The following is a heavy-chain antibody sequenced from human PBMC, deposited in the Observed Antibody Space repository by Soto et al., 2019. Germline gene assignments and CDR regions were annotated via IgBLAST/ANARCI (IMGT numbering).Heavy chain of an antibody. Sequence: SETLSLTCTVSGGSISSYYWSWIRQPPGKGLEWIGYIYYSGSTNYNPSLKSRVTISVDTSKNQFSLRLSSVTAADTAVYYCARAPTNGQGYYYYGMDVWGQGTTVTVSS. CDR3: ARAPTNGQGYYYYGMDV. V-gene: IGHV4-59*12. CDR2: IYYSGST. J-gene: IGHJ6*02. D-gene: IGHD1-1*01. CDR1: GGSISSYY.